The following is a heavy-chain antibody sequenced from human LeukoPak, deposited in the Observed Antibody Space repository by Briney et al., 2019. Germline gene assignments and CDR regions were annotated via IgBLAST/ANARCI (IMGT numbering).Heavy chain of an antibody. D-gene: IGHD5-18*01. J-gene: IGHJ4*02. CDR2: ISWNSGSI. V-gene: IGHV3-9*01. CDR1: GFTFTTYG. Sequence: GGSLRLSCSASGFTFTTYGMNWVRQAPGKGLEWVSGISWNSGSIGYADSVKGRFTISRDNAKNSLYLQMNSLRAEDTALYYCAKESAVLQLWYQFDYWGQGTLVTVSS. CDR3: AKESAVLQLWYQFDY.